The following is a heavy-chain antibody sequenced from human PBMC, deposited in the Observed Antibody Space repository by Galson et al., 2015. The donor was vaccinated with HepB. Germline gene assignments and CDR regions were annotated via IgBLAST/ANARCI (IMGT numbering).Heavy chain of an antibody. CDR3: VVLMVYAIRDLDS. D-gene: IGHD2-8*01. Sequence: SLRLSCAASGLTFSGSAMHWVRQASGKGLEWVGRIRSKANNYATAYAASVKGRFTISRDDSKNTAYLQMSNLKTEDTAVYYCVVLMVYAIRDLDSWGQGTLVTVSS. CDR2: IRSKANNYAT. V-gene: IGHV3-73*01. J-gene: IGHJ4*02. CDR1: GLTFSGSA.